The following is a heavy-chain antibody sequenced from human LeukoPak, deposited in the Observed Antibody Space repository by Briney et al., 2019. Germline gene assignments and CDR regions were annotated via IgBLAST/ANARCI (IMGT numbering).Heavy chain of an antibody. CDR1: GGSISSGDYY. D-gene: IGHD3-22*01. CDR2: IYYSGST. V-gene: IGHV4-30-4*01. Sequence: PSETLSLTCTVSGGSISSGDYYWSWIRQPPGKGLEWIGYIYYSGSTYYNPSLKSRVTISVDTSKNQLSLKLSSVTAADTAVYYCASEPNYYDSSGYYLVAKYFQHWGQGTLVTVSS. CDR3: ASEPNYYDSSGYYLVAKYFQH. J-gene: IGHJ1*01.